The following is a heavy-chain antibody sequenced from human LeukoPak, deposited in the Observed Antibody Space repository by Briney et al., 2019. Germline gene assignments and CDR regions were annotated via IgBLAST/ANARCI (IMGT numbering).Heavy chain of an antibody. Sequence: GGSLRLSCAASGFTFSSYAMSRVRQAPGKGLEWVSAISGSGGSTYYADSVKGRFTISRDNSKNTLYLQMNSLRAEDTAVYYCAKDFRDGSSSFDYWGQGTLVTVSS. CDR3: AKDFRDGSSSFDY. D-gene: IGHD6-6*01. V-gene: IGHV3-23*01. CDR1: GFTFSSYA. J-gene: IGHJ4*02. CDR2: ISGSGGST.